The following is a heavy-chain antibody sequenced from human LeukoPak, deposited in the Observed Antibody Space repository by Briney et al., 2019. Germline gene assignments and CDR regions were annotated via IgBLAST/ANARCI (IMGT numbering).Heavy chain of an antibody. CDR3: AREGLGELSFFDY. CDR2: IYHSGST. Sequence: SQTLSLTCTVSGGSISSGGYYWSWIRQPPGKGLEWIGYIYHSGSTYYNPSLKSRVTISVDRSKNQFSLKLSSVTTADTAVYYCAREGLGELSFFDYWGQGTLVTVSS. J-gene: IGHJ4*02. D-gene: IGHD3-16*02. CDR1: GGSISSGGYY. V-gene: IGHV4-30-2*01.